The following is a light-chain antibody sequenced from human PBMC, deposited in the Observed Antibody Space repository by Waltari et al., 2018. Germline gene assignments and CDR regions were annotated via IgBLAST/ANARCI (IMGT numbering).Light chain of an antibody. CDR2: RDN. CDR1: NSNIGAPPD. V-gene: IGLV1-40*01. CDR3: QSYDSTLSGVV. J-gene: IGLJ2*01. Sequence: QSVLTQPPSVPGAPGQWVTISCSGSNSNIGAPPDVHWSQQLPGTAPTLLIYRDNNRPSGVPDRFSGSKSGTSASLAITGLQAEDEADYYCQSYDSTLSGVVFGGGTKLTVL.